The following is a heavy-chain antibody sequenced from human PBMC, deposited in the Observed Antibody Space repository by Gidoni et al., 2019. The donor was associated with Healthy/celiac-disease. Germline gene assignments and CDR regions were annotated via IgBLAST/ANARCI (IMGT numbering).Heavy chain of an antibody. D-gene: IGHD3-10*01. CDR1: GGSISSSSYY. V-gene: IGHV4-39*01. CDR3: ARHDGGYYYGSGSSRNWFDP. J-gene: IGHJ5*02. Sequence: QLQLQESGPGLVKPSETLSLTCTVSGGSISSSSYYWGWIRQPPGKGLEWIGSIYSSGSTYYNPSLKSRVTISVDTSKNQFSLKLSSVTAADTAVYYCARHDGGYYYGSGSSRNWFDPWGQGTLVTVSS. CDR2: IYSSGST.